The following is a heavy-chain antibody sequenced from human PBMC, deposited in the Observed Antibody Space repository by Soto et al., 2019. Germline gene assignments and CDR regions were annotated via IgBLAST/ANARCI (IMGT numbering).Heavy chain of an antibody. Sequence: QVQLVQSGAEVKKPGASVKVSCKASGYTFTSYAMHSVRQAPGQRLEWMGWINAGNGNTKYSQKFQGRVTITRDTPAGTAYMELSSLRSEDTAVYYCARTVGYYYGMDVWGQGTTVTVSS. V-gene: IGHV1-3*01. D-gene: IGHD4-17*01. CDR3: ARTVGYYYGMDV. J-gene: IGHJ6*02. CDR1: GYTFTSYA. CDR2: INAGNGNT.